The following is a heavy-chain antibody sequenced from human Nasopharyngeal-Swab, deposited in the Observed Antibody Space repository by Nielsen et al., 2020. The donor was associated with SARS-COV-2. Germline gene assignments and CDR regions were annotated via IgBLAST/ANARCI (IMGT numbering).Heavy chain of an antibody. CDR1: GFTFSSYG. CDR3: ARGGSSGESSFDY. D-gene: IGHD5-12*01. Sequence: GSLLKISCAASGFTFSSYGMHWVRQAPGKGLEWVAVISYDGSIKKSADSVEGRFTISRDNSKNTLYLQMNSLRVDDTAVYYCARGGSSGESSFDYWGQGTLVTVSA. V-gene: IGHV3-30*03. J-gene: IGHJ4*02. CDR2: ISYDGSIK.